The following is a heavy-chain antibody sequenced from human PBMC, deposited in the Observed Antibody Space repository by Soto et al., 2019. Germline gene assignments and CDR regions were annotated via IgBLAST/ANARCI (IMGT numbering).Heavy chain of an antibody. V-gene: IGHV3-66*01. CDR3: ARNGDSSDYRGWFDP. CDR2: IYSGGTT. J-gene: IGHJ5*02. Sequence: EVQLVESGGGLVQPGGSLRLSCAASGFTDSSNYMSWVRQAPGKGLEWVSVIYSGGTTYYADSVKGRFTISRDNSKNTLSLQMNRLRAEDTAVYYCARNGDSSDYRGWFDPWGQGTRVTVSS. D-gene: IGHD3-22*01. CDR1: GFTDSSNY.